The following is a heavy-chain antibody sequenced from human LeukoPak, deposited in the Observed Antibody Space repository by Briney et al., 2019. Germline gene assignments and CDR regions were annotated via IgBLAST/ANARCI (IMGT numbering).Heavy chain of an antibody. D-gene: IGHD3-22*01. V-gene: IGHV4-59*01. CDR2: FYYTGST. CDR3: ARVLPNYYDSSGYYYISYYFDY. J-gene: IGHJ4*02. CDR1: SGSISSYY. Sequence: SETLSLTCTVSSGSISSYYWSCIRQPPGNGLEWIGFFYYTGSTNYNPSLKSRVTVSVDTSKNQFSLKLSSVTAADTAVYYCARVLPNYYDSSGYYYISYYFDYWGQGTLVTVSS.